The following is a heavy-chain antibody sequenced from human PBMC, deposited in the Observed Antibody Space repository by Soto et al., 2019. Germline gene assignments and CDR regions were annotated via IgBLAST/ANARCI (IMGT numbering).Heavy chain of an antibody. Sequence: GASVKVSCKASGYTFTSYYMHWVRQAPGQGLEWMGIINPSGGSTSYAQKFQGRVTMTRDTSTSTVYMELSSLRSEDTAVYYRARWLRNWNYVYYYGMDVWGQGTTVTVSS. CDR1: GYTFTSYY. CDR3: ARWLRNWNYVYYYGMDV. D-gene: IGHD1-7*01. J-gene: IGHJ6*02. CDR2: INPSGGST. V-gene: IGHV1-46*01.